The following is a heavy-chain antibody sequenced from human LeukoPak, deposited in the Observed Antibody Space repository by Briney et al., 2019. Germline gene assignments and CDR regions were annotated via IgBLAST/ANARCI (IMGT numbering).Heavy chain of an antibody. J-gene: IGHJ4*02. Sequence: SVKVSCKASGGTFSSYAISWVRQAPGQGLEWMGRIIPILGTANYAQKFQGRVTITTDESTSTAYMELSSLRSEDTAVYYCASEKVEMATTDYWGQGTLVTVSS. CDR1: GGTFSSYA. D-gene: IGHD5-24*01. V-gene: IGHV1-69*11. CDR2: IIPILGTA. CDR3: ASEKVEMATTDY.